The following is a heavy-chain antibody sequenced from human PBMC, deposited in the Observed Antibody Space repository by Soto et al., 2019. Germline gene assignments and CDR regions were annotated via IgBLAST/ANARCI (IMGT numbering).Heavy chain of an antibody. D-gene: IGHD5-18*01. CDR1: GFTFRSYH. CDR2: ISTDENKT. V-gene: IGHV3-30-3*01. Sequence: GGSLRLSCAASGFTFRSYHLHWVRQAPGKGLEWVATISTDENKTYYTDSVKGRFTISRDNSKNTLYLQVNSLRAEDTAVYYCARAMDTAMTSKDNWFDPWAQGTLVTVSS. CDR3: ARAMDTAMTSKDNWFDP. J-gene: IGHJ5*02.